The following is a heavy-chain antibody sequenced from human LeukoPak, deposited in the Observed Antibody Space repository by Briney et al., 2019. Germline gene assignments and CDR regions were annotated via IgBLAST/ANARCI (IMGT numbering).Heavy chain of an antibody. Sequence: PGGSLRLSCAASGFTFSSYAMSWVRQAPGKGLEWVSAISGSGGSTYFADSVKGRFTISRDNSKNTLYLQMNSLRAEDTAVYYCAKDIRDVLRFLEWLLYFDYWGQGTLVTVSS. CDR3: AKDIRDVLRFLEWLLYFDY. D-gene: IGHD3-3*01. CDR1: GFTFSSYA. CDR2: ISGSGGST. J-gene: IGHJ4*02. V-gene: IGHV3-23*01.